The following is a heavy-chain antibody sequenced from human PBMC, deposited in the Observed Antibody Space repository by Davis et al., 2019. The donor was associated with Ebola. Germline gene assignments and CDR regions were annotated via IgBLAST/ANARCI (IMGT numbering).Heavy chain of an antibody. V-gene: IGHV3-48*01. CDR1: GFTFSSYS. J-gene: IGHJ5*02. Sequence: PGGSLRLSCAASGFTFSSYSMNWVCQAPGKGLEWVSYISSSSSTIYYADSVKGRFTISRDNAKNSLYLQMNSLRAEDTAVYYCARGGSYDYGDPGWFDPWGQGTLVTVSS. CDR2: ISSSSSTI. CDR3: ARGGSYDYGDPGWFDP. D-gene: IGHD4-17*01.